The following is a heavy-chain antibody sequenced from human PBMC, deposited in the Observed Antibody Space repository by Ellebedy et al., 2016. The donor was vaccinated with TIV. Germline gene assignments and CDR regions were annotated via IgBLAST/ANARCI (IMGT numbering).Heavy chain of an antibody. Sequence: AASVKVSCKASGYTFTSYYMHWVRQAPGQGLEWMGIITPGDGSTGYSQKFQGRVTMTRDTSTSTVYTELSSLRSEDTAVYYCARESPRGSSSWSHAEYWGQGTLVTVSS. CDR3: ARESPRGSSSWSHAEY. CDR2: ITPGDGST. CDR1: GYTFTSYY. D-gene: IGHD6-13*01. V-gene: IGHV1-46*01. J-gene: IGHJ4*02.